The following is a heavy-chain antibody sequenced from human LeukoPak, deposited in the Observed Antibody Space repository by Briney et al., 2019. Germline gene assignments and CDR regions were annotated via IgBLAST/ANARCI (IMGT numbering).Heavy chain of an antibody. CDR2: IIPIFGTA. J-gene: IGHJ6*04. D-gene: IGHD2-15*01. Sequence: ASVKVSCKASGGTFSIYAICWVRQAPGQGLEWMGGIIPIFGTANYAQKFQGRVTITADESTSTTYMELSSLRSEDTAVYYCARGLGYCNGPSGRCLVYYYGMDVWGKGTTVTVSS. CDR1: GGTFSIYA. V-gene: IGHV1-69*13. CDR3: ARGLGYCNGPSGRCLVYYYGMDV.